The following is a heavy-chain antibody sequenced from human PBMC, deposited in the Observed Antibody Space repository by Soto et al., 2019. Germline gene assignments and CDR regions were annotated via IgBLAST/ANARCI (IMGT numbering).Heavy chain of an antibody. V-gene: IGHV3-66*01. D-gene: IGHD4-17*01. CDR2: IYSGGST. CDR3: ARAAAYGGQAY. J-gene: IGHJ4*02. Sequence: EVQLVESGGGLVQPGGSLRLSCAASGFTVNSDYMTWVRQAPGKGLEWVSVIYSGGSTYYTASVKCRFNISRDNSKHTLYLQMHSLRAEDAAVYSCARAAAYGGQAYWGQGPLVTVSS. CDR1: GFTVNSDY.